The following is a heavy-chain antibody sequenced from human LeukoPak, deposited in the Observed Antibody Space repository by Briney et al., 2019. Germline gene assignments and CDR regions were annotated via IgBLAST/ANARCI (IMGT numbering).Heavy chain of an antibody. V-gene: IGHV4-59*12. CDR3: AREIRDYYYYMDV. CDR1: GGSISSYY. J-gene: IGHJ6*03. Sequence: SETLSLTCTVSGGSISSYYGSWIRQPPGKGLEWIGYIYYSGSTNYNPSLKSRVTISVDTSKNQFSLKLSSVTAADTAVYYCAREIRDYYYYMDVWGKGTTVTVSS. CDR2: IYYSGST.